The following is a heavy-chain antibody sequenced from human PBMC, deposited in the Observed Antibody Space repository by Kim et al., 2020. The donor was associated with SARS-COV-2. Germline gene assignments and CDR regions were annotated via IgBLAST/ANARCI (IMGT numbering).Heavy chain of an antibody. V-gene: IGHV3-30-3*01. D-gene: IGHD1-26*01. J-gene: IGHJ4*01. CDR3: ARPMYSGSYSPLLDY. CDR1: GFTFSSYA. Sequence: GRSLRLSCAASGFTFSSYAMHWVRQAPGKGLEWVAVISYDGSNKYYADSVKGRFTISRDNSKNTLYLQMNSLRAEDTAVYYCARPMYSGSYSPLLDYWG. CDR2: ISYDGSNK.